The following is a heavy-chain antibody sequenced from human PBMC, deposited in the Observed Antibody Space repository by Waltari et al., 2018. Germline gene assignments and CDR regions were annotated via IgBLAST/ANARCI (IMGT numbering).Heavy chain of an antibody. CDR2: IRISSSTI. V-gene: IGHV3-48*01. J-gene: IGHJ4*02. Sequence: EVQLVESGGGLVQPGGSLRLSCAASGFTFSSYSMNWVRQAPGKGLEWVSYIRISSSTIDYADSGKGRFTISRDKANNSLYLQMNSLRAEDTAVYYCARGGLYYYGSVGGFDYWGQGTLVTVSS. CDR1: GFTFSSYS. CDR3: ARGGLYYYGSVGGFDY. D-gene: IGHD3-10*01.